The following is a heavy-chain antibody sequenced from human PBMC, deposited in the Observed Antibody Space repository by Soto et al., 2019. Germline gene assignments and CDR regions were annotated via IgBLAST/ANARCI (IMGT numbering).Heavy chain of an antibody. D-gene: IGHD2-21*01. J-gene: IGHJ4*02. Sequence: GASVKVSCKASGYSFITYDINWVRQATGQGLEWMGWMNPNSGNTGYAQKFQGRVTMTRSTTISTAYMELSSLRSEDTAIYYCARSFKNGDLDYWGQGTLVTVSS. CDR2: MNPNSGNT. V-gene: IGHV1-8*01. CDR3: ARSFKNGDLDY. CDR1: GYSFITYD.